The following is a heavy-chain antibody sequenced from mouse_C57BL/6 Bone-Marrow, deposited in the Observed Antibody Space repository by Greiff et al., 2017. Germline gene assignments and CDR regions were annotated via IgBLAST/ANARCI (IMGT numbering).Heavy chain of an antibody. D-gene: IGHD1-1*01. V-gene: IGHV5-4*01. J-gene: IGHJ3*01. CDR3: ARDLYYYGSSVFAY. Sequence: EVKLVESGGGLVKPGGSLKLSCAASGFTFSSYAMSWVRQTPEKRLEWVATISDGGSYTYYPDNVKGRFTISRDNAKNNLYLQMSHLKSEDTAMYYCARDLYYYGSSVFAYWGQGTLVTVSA. CDR1: GFTFSSYA. CDR2: ISDGGSYT.